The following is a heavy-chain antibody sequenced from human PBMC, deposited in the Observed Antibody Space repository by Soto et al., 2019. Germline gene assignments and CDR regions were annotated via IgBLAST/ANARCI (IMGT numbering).Heavy chain of an antibody. Sequence: QVQLVQSGAEVKKPGSSVKVSCKASGGTFSSYAISWVRQAPGQGLEWMGGIIPIFGTANYAQKLQGRVTITADESTSTAYMELSSLRSEDTAVYYCARSRSTRGVITPYDNWGQGTLVTVSS. CDR2: IIPIFGTA. J-gene: IGHJ4*02. CDR1: GGTFSSYA. D-gene: IGHD3-10*01. V-gene: IGHV1-69*01. CDR3: ARSRSTRGVITPYDN.